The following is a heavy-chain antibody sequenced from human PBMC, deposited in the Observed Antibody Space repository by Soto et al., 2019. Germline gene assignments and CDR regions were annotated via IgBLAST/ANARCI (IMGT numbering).Heavy chain of an antibody. Sequence: SETLSLTCSVAGFAISRGYYWSWVRQPPGKGLEWIGSIYPSVSSYHNPSLETRVRLSIDTSKNQFTLNLTSVTAADTALYYCAREKVGTTFFDDWGQGIQVTVSS. CDR2: IYPSVSS. J-gene: IGHJ4*02. CDR1: GFAISRGYY. D-gene: IGHD1-1*01. V-gene: IGHV4-38-2*02. CDR3: AREKVGTTFFDD.